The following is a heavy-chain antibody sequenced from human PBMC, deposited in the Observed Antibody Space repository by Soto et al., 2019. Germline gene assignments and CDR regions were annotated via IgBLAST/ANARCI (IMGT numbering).Heavy chain of an antibody. CDR3: ARGPFYDETSGYPKY. CDR2: IWYDGVKK. Sequence: GGSLRLSCAASGFIFSNYGMHWVRQAPGKGLEWVAVIWYDGVKKFYADSVKGRFTISRDNSKNTLYLQMNSLRAEDTAVYYCARGPFYDETSGYPKYWGQGTQVTVSS. J-gene: IGHJ4*02. D-gene: IGHD3-22*01. V-gene: IGHV3-33*01. CDR1: GFIFSNYG.